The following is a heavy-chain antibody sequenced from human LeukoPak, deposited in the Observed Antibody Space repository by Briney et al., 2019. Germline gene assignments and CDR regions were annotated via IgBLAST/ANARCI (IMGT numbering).Heavy chain of an antibody. J-gene: IGHJ4*02. CDR1: GFTFSSYG. Sequence: GRSLRLSCAASGFTFSSYGMHWVRQAPGKGLEWVAVIWYDGSNKYYADSVKGRFTISRDNSKNTMSLQMNSLRGDDTAVYYCAKDAGSGSPYCFDNWGQGTLVTVSS. D-gene: IGHD1-26*01. CDR2: IWYDGSNK. CDR3: AKDAGSGSPYCFDN. V-gene: IGHV3-33*06.